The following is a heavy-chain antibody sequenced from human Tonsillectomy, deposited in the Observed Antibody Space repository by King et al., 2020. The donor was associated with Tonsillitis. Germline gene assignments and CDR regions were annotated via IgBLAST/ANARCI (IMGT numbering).Heavy chain of an antibody. V-gene: IGHV3-21*01. CDR2: LCRDSGDI. CDR3: ARVPGMIRGVNFDD. J-gene: IGHJ4*02. D-gene: IGHD3-10*01. Sequence: EVQLVESVGGLVKPGGSLRLSCAAAVFTFNAYEMNCVRQSPGKGLEWVSSLCRDSGDIYYAASVKSRFTISRDNTKNTLYLQMNSLRAEDTAVYYCARVPGMIRGVNFDDWGEGTLVTAPS. CDR1: VFTFNAYE.